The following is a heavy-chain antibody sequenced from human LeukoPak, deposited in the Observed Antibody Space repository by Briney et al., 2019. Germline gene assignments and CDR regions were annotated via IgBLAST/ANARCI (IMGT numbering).Heavy chain of an antibody. CDR2: ISSSGSTI. J-gene: IGHJ5*02. V-gene: IGHV3-11*01. Sequence: GGSLRLSCAASGFTFSDYYMSWIRQAPGKGLEWVSYISSSGSTIYYADSVKGRFTISRDNAKNSLYLQMNSLRAEDTAVYYCARASGIYCSDGSCYPTWFDPWGQGTLVTVSS. CDR3: ARASGIYCSDGSCYPTWFDP. D-gene: IGHD2-15*01. CDR1: GFTFSDYY.